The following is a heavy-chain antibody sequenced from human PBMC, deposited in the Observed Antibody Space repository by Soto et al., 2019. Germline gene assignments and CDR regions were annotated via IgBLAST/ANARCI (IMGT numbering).Heavy chain of an antibody. V-gene: IGHV3-74*01. CDR2: INTDGGIT. CDR3: TREAGYCSRTSCYRRAFDS. D-gene: IGHD2-2*01. Sequence: EVQLVESGGDLVQPGGPLRLSCPASGFTFSSHWMHWVRRVPGKGLVWVPPINTDGGITGYADSVKGRFTIPRDNAKNTLYLQMNGLRVEDTSVYYCTREAGYCSRTSCYRRAFDSWGQGTMVTVSS. J-gene: IGHJ3*02. CDR1: GFTFSSHW.